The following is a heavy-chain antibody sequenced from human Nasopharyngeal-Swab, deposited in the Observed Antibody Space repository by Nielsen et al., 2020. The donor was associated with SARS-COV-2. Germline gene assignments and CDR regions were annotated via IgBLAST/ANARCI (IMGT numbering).Heavy chain of an antibody. Sequence: ASVKASCKASGYTFTSYGISWVRQAPGQGLEWMGWISAYNGNTNYAQKLQGRVTMTTDTSTSTAYMELRSLRSDDTAVYYCASRIRPYYGSGSYSYHYGMDVWGQGTTVTVSS. CDR1: GYTFTSYG. D-gene: IGHD3-10*01. J-gene: IGHJ6*02. V-gene: IGHV1-18*01. CDR2: ISAYNGNT. CDR3: ASRIRPYYGSGSYSYHYGMDV.